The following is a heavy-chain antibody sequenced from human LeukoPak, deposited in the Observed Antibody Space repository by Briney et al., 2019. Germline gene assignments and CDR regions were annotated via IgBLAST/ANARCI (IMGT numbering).Heavy chain of an antibody. J-gene: IGHJ3*02. Sequence: GGSLRLSCAASGFTVSSNYMSWVRQAPGKGLEWVSVIYSGGSTYYADSVKGRFTISRDNSKNTLYLQMNSLRAEDTAVYYCARDGEMPTISLNGAFDIWGQGTMVTVSS. D-gene: IGHD5-24*01. CDR3: ARDGEMPTISLNGAFDI. V-gene: IGHV3-53*01. CDR1: GFTVSSNY. CDR2: IYSGGST.